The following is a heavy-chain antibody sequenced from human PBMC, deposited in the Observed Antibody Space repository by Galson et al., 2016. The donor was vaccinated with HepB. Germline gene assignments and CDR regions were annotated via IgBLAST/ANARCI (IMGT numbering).Heavy chain of an antibody. CDR1: GFTFSHYG. D-gene: IGHD3-10*01. V-gene: IGHV3-33*01. J-gene: IGHJ4*02. CDR3: ARWAYGHGVYYFDY. Sequence: SLRLSCAASGFTFSHYGMHWVRQAPGKGLEWVAVIWYDGGNKFYAGSVQGRFTISRDNSKNTLHLQMNSLRAEDTAVYYCARWAYGHGVYYFDYWGQGTLVTVSS. CDR2: IWYDGGNK.